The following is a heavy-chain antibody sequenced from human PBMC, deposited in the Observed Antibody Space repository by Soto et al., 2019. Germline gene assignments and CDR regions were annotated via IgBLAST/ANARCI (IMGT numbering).Heavy chain of an antibody. D-gene: IGHD6-6*01. CDR3: ARVRQLVGYFYYDMDV. CDR1: GGTFSSYA. J-gene: IGHJ6*03. Sequence: SVKVSCKASGGTFSSYAISWVRQAPGQGLEWMGGIIPIFGTANYAQRFQGRVTITADESTSTAYMELRGLRSDDTAVYYCARVRQLVGYFYYDMDVWGKGTTVTVSS. V-gene: IGHV1-69*13. CDR2: IIPIFGTA.